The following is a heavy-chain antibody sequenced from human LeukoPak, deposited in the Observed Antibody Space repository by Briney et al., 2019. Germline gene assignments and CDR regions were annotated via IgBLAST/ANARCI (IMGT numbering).Heavy chain of an antibody. CDR1: GYTFTGYY. CDR2: INPNSGGT. V-gene: IGHV1-2*02. CDR3: ARDHLIRVAAAGY. D-gene: IGHD2-15*01. Sequence: ASVKVSCKASGYTFTGYYMHWVRQAPGQGPEWMGWINPNSGGTNYAQKFQGRVTMTRDTSISTAYMELSRLRSDDTAVYYCARDHLIRVAAAGYWGQGTLVTVSS. J-gene: IGHJ4*02.